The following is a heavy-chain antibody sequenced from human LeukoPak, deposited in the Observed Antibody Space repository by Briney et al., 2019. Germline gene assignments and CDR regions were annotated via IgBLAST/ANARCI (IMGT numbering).Heavy chain of an antibody. J-gene: IGHJ4*02. D-gene: IGHD2-15*01. V-gene: IGHV5-51*01. CDR3: ARHSMRSSGGSYLFDY. Sequence: GESLKISCKGSGYSFTSYWIGWVRQMPGKGLEWMGIIYPGDSDTRYSPSFQGQVTISADKSISTAYLQWSSLKASDTAMYYCARHSMRSSGGSYLFDYWGKGTLVTVSS. CDR1: GYSFTSYW. CDR2: IYPGDSDT.